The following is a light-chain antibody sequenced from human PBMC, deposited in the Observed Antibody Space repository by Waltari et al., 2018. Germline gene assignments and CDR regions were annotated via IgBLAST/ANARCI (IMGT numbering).Light chain of an antibody. J-gene: IGKJ1*01. Sequence: DIQMTQSPSSLSASVGDRVIITCRASQSINTNRNWYQQKPGKAPKLLIYVASSLQSGVPSRVSGTGSGTDFTLTINSLQPEDFATYYCQQSYSTWTFGQGTKVEIK. CDR1: QSINTN. V-gene: IGKV1-39*01. CDR2: VAS. CDR3: QQSYSTWT.